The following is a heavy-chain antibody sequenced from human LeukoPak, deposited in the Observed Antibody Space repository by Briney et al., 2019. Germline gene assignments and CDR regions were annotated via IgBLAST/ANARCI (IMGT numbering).Heavy chain of an antibody. J-gene: IGHJ4*02. V-gene: IGHV3-48*03. CDR1: GFTFSGYE. Sequence: GGSLRLSCAASGFTFSGYEMNWGRQAPGKGLEWVSYISNSGSTIFYADSVKGRFTISRDYAKNSLYLQMNSLRAEDTAGYYCARDPPGYSYGSDDYWGQGTLVTVSS. CDR2: ISNSGSTI. CDR3: ARDPPGYSYGSDDY. D-gene: IGHD5-18*01.